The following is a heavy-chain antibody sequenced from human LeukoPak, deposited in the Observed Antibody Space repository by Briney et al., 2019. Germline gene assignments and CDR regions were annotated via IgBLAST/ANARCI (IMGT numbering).Heavy chain of an antibody. J-gene: IGHJ4*02. D-gene: IGHD3-10*01. Sequence: SETLSLTCAVYGGSFSGYYWSWVRQFPGKGLEWIGAISYSGSTTYNPSLKSRVTISIDTSKNQFSLKMRSVTDADTAVYYCAINDGSGSYYKSDYWGRGTLVTVSS. CDR3: AINDGSGSYYKSDY. CDR2: ISYSGST. V-gene: IGHV4-34*01. CDR1: GGSFSGYY.